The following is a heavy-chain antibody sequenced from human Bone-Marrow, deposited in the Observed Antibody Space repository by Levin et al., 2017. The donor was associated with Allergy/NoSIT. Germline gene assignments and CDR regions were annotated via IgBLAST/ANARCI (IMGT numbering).Heavy chain of an antibody. Sequence: SETLSLTCTVSGDSINNYYWSWIRQPPGKGLEWIGQIYYSGCTSYNPSLRGRVTISLDTSRNHFSLKLTSVTAADTAVYYCARDKDYYGRNYFGPWGQGTLVTVSS. CDR3: ARDKDYYGRNYFGP. V-gene: IGHV4-59*01. J-gene: IGHJ5*02. CDR2: IYYSGCT. CDR1: GDSINNYY. D-gene: IGHD1-7*01.